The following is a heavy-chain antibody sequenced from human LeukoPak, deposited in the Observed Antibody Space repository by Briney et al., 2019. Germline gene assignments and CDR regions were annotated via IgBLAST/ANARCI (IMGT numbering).Heavy chain of an antibody. CDR3: ARGPYHWFDP. CDR2: INHSGST. J-gene: IGHJ5*02. CDR1: GGSFSGYY. V-gene: IGHV4-34*01. Sequence: SETLSLTCAVYGGSFSGYYWSWIRQPPGKGLEWIGEINHSGSTNYNPSLKSRVTISVDTSKNQFSLKLSSVTAADTAVYYCARGPYHWFDPCDQGSLVTVSS.